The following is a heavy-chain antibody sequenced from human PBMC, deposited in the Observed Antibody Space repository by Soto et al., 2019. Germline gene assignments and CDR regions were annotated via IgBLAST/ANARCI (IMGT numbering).Heavy chain of an antibody. CDR3: AKEGMMGAYFDY. CDR1: GFTFSNYA. J-gene: IGHJ4*02. CDR2: ISGSGGST. V-gene: IGHV3-23*01. D-gene: IGHD1-26*01. Sequence: PGGSLRLSCAASGFTFSNYAMSRVRPAPGKGLEWVSAISGSGGSTYYADSVKGRFTISRDNSKNTLYLQMNSLRAEDTAVYYCAKEGMMGAYFDYWGQGTLVTVSS.